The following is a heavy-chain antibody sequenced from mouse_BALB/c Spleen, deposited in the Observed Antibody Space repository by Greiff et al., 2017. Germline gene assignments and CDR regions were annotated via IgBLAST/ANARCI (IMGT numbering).Heavy chain of an antibody. CDR3: ARKGDYVYYFDY. CDR2: ISSGGST. D-gene: IGHD2-4*01. V-gene: IGHV5-6-5*01. CDR1: GFTFSSYA. J-gene: IGHJ2*01. Sequence: EVKLQESGGGLVKPGGSLKLSCAASGFTFSSYAMSWVRQTPEKRLEWVASISSGGSTYYPDSVKGRFTISRDNARNILYLQMSSLRSEDTAMYYCARKGDYVYYFDYWGQGTTLTVSS.